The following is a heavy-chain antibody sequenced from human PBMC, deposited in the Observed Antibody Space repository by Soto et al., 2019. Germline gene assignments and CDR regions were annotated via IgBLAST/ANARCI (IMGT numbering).Heavy chain of an antibody. J-gene: IGHJ5*02. Sequence: SETLSLTCAVYGGSFSGYYWSWIRQPPGKGLEWIGEINHSGSTNYNPSLKSRVTISIDTSKNQFSLKLNSVTAADTAVYYCARVSDGSYGFKRFDPWGQGTLVTSPQ. CDR2: INHSGST. D-gene: IGHD1-26*01. CDR1: GGSFSGYY. CDR3: ARVSDGSYGFKRFDP. V-gene: IGHV4-34*01.